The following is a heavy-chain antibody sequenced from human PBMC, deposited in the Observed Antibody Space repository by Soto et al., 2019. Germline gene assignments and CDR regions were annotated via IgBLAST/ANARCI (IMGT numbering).Heavy chain of an antibody. D-gene: IGHD6-19*01. J-gene: IGHJ4*02. CDR3: ATSHSSGWEYYFDY. V-gene: IGHV3-23*01. CDR2: ISGSGGST. CDR1: GFTFSSYA. Sequence: GGSLRLSCAASGFTFSSYAMSWVRRAPGKGLEWVSAISGSGGSTYYADSVKGRFTISRDNSKNTLYLQMNSLRAEDTAVYYCATSHSSGWEYYFDYWGQGSLVTVSS.